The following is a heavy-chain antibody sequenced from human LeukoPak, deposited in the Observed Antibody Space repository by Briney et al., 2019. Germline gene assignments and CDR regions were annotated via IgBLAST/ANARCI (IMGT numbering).Heavy chain of an antibody. V-gene: IGHV4-39*01. CDR1: GGSISSSSHY. CDR2: IYYSGST. Sequence: SETLSLTCTVFGGSISSSSHYWGWIRQPPGEGLEWIGSIYYSGSTYYSPSLKSRVTISVDTSKNQFSLKLRSVTAADTAVYYCTITTGTTLGLMDYWGQGTLVTVSS. CDR3: TITTGTTLGLMDY. D-gene: IGHD1-1*01. J-gene: IGHJ4*02.